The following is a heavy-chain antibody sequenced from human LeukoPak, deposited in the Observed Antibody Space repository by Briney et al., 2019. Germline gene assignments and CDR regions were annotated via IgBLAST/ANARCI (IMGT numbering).Heavy chain of an antibody. Sequence: PSETLSLTCTVSGGSISSYYWSWIRQPPGRGLEWIGYIYYSGSTNYNPSLKSRVTISVDTSKNQFSLKLSSVTAADTAVYYCARDSAGRLRDLYYFDYWGQGTLVTVSS. D-gene: IGHD3-9*01. V-gene: IGHV4-59*01. CDR3: ARDSAGRLRDLYYFDY. J-gene: IGHJ4*02. CDR2: IYYSGST. CDR1: GGSISSYY.